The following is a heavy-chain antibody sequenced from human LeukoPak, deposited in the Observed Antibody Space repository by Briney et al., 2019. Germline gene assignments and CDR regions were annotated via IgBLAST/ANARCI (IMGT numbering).Heavy chain of an antibody. J-gene: IGHJ4*02. D-gene: IGHD3-16*01. V-gene: IGHV1-18*01. CDR2: ISAYNGNT. Sequence: ASVKVSCKASGYTFTSYGISWVRQAPGQGLEWMGWISAYNGNTNFAQKLQDRVTMTTDTSTSTAYMELRSLRSDDTAVYYCARVIAFGGVIGYWGQGTLVTVSS. CDR3: ARVIAFGGVIGY. CDR1: GYTFTSYG.